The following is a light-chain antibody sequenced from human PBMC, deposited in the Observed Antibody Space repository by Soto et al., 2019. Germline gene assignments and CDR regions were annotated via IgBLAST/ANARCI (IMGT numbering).Light chain of an antibody. Sequence: EIVLTQSPGTLSLSPGERATLSCRASQSVSSSYLAWYQQKPGQAPRLLIYGASSRATGIPVRFSGSGSGTDFSLTISRLEPEDFAVYYCQQYGSSPPYTVGQGTKLEIK. J-gene: IGKJ2*01. V-gene: IGKV3-20*01. CDR3: QQYGSSPPYT. CDR2: GAS. CDR1: QSVSSSY.